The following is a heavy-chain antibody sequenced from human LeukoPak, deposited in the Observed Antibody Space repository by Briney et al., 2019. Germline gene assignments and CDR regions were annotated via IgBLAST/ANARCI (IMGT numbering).Heavy chain of an antibody. V-gene: IGHV3-23*01. Sequence: PGGALRLSCASSGFALSNYALRRVRQAPGKGLERVSSIIPRGGTTYYAVSVRGRVTTSRDNSKTPLYLQMNSLRAEDTAIYHCAKYFFLLQRGYEMVFDSWGQGTLVTVSS. CDR3: AKYFFLLQRGYEMVFDS. J-gene: IGHJ4*02. D-gene: IGHD5-24*01. CDR2: IIPRGGTT. CDR1: GFALSNYA.